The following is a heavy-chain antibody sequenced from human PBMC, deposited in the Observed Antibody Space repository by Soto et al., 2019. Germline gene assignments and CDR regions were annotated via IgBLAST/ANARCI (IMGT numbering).Heavy chain of an antibody. V-gene: IGHV4-31*03. CDR2: IYYSGST. CDR3: ARLEIKYYYGSGSYDYYYYYGMDV. D-gene: IGHD3-10*01. CDR1: GGSISSGGYY. Sequence: PSETLSLTCTVSGGSISSGGYYWSWIRQHPGKGLEWIGYIYYSGSTYYNPSLKSRVTISVDTSKNQFSLKLSSVTAADTAVYYCARLEIKYYYGSGSYDYYYYYGMDVWGQGTTVTVSS. J-gene: IGHJ6*02.